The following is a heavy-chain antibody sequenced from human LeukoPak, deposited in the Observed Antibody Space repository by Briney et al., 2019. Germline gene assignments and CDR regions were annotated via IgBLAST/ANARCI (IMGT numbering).Heavy chain of an antibody. Sequence: GRSLRLSCAASGFTFSNYGLHWVRQAPGKGLEWVAVISYDGSNKYYADSVKGRFTISRDNSKNTLYLQMNSLRDEDTAVYYCATEEERGYSYGFDYWGQGTLVTVSS. CDR1: GFTFSNYG. CDR2: ISYDGSNK. V-gene: IGHV3-30*03. D-gene: IGHD5-18*01. CDR3: ATEEERGYSYGFDY. J-gene: IGHJ4*02.